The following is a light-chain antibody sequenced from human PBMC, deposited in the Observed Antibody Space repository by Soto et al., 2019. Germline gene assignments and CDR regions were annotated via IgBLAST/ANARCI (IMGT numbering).Light chain of an antibody. CDR2: KVS. V-gene: IGKV2-30*01. CDR3: VQASHWPYT. Sequence: DVVMTQSPLSLPVTLGQPASISCRSSQSLVSGDGNTSLNWFQQRPGQSPRRLMYKVSNRDSGVPDRFSGSVSGIDFTLKISRVEAEDVGIYFCVQASHWPYTFGQGTKLEIK. J-gene: IGKJ2*01. CDR1: QSLVSGDGNTS.